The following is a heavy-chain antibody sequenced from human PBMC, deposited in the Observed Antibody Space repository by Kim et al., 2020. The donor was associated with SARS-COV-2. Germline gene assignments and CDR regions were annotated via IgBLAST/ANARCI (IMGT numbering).Heavy chain of an antibody. CDR3: ATAHDSSGWYGLHPNYY. D-gene: IGHD6-13*01. CDR2: TNNDGTKI. V-gene: IGHV3-74*01. CDR1: ALTLSNDW. J-gene: IGHJ6*01. Sequence: GGSLRLSCAASALTLSNDWMNWVRQAPGKGLLWVASTNNDGTKIDYADAVKGRFTISRDNAKNTLYLQMNSLGAEDTAIYYCATAHDSSGWYGLHPNYY.